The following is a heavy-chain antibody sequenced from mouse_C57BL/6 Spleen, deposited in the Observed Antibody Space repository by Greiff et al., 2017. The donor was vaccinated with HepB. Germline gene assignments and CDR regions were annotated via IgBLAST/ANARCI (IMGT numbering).Heavy chain of an antibody. CDR3: AKNWEGRAWFAY. V-gene: IGHV5-17*01. CDR1: GFTFSDYG. CDR2: ISSGSSTI. J-gene: IGHJ3*01. D-gene: IGHD4-1*01. Sequence: EVQLVESGGGLVKPGGSLKLSCAASGFTFSDYGMHWVRQAPGKGLEWVAYISSGSSTIYYADTVKGRFTISRDNAKNTLFLQMTSLRSEDTAMYYCAKNWEGRAWFAYWGQGTLVTVSA.